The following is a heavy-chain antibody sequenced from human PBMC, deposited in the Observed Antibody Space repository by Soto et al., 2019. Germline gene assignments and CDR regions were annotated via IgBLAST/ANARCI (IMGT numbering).Heavy chain of an antibody. CDR2: IYYTGST. J-gene: IGHJ6*01. Sequence: QVQLQEAGPGLVKPSETLSLTCSVSGGSISREYWSWIRQPPGKGVERIGYIYYTGSTNHNPSLIMRVSISVDKSKNTFPPNLRAMTAAYTAVYYCARARRGVVVVDAREMDVLGQGTTL. D-gene: IGHD2-15*01. CDR3: ARARRGVVVVDAREMDV. CDR1: GGSISREY. V-gene: IGHV4-59*01.